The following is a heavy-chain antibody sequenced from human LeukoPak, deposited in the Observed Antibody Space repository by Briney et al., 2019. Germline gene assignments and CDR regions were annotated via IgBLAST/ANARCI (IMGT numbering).Heavy chain of an antibody. CDR2: IKPDGSEK. J-gene: IGHJ4*02. CDR3: AKDPVDDD. Sequence: GGSLRLSCAASGFTFSSYGMHWVRQAPGKGLEWVANIKPDGSEKYYVDSVKGRFTISRDNAKNSLYLQMNSLTAEDTAVYYCAKDPVDDDWGQGTLVTVSS. V-gene: IGHV3-7*01. D-gene: IGHD3-16*01. CDR1: GFTFSSYG.